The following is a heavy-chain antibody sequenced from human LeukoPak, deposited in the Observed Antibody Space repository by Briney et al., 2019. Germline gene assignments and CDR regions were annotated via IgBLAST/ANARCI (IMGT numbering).Heavy chain of an antibody. Sequence: RGSLRLSCAASGFTFSSYGMHWVRQAPGKGLEWVAVIWYDGSNKYYADSVKGRFTISRDNSKNTLYLQMNSLRAEDTAVYYCARDSVVTTKHDAFDIWGQGTMVTVSS. V-gene: IGHV3-33*01. CDR3: ARDSVVTTKHDAFDI. CDR1: GFTFSSYG. J-gene: IGHJ3*02. CDR2: IWYDGSNK. D-gene: IGHD5-12*01.